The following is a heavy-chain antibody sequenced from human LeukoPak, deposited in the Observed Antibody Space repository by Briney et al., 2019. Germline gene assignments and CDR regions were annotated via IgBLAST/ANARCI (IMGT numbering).Heavy chain of an antibody. J-gene: IGHJ6*02. V-gene: IGHV3-15*01. CDR1: GFTVSDAW. Sequence: PGGSLRLSCAASGFTVSDAWMSWVRQAPGKGLEWVGRIKSTSDGGTTEYAAPVKGRFTISRDESKNMLYLQMTSLKTEDTGLYYCSTAKVPGAIPVLFVWGQGTTVTVSS. D-gene: IGHD2-2*02. CDR3: STAKVPGAIPVLFV. CDR2: IKSTSDGGTT.